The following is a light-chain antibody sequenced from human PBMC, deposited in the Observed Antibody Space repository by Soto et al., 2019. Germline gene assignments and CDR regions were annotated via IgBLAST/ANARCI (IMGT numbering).Light chain of an antibody. V-gene: IGKV3-15*01. Sequence: EIVMTQSPATLSVSPGERATLSFRASQSVSSNLAWYQQKPGQAPRLLIYGASTRATGIPARFSSSGSGTEFTLTISSLQSEDFAVYYCQQYNNWPWTFGQGTKVDIK. CDR1: QSVSSN. CDR3: QQYNNWPWT. J-gene: IGKJ1*01. CDR2: GAS.